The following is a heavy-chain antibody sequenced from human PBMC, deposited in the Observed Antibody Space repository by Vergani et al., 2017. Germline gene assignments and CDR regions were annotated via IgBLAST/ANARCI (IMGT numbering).Heavy chain of an antibody. Sequence: QVHLVESGGGVVQPGRSLTLSCVASGFSFRGHGMHWVRQAPGKGLEWVAMISYDGDRRDYGDFAKGRFTISRDSSKTVYLQMNSLRVDETAVYYCAKDFGGWNSISCSYYMDVWGKGTTVTVSS. D-gene: IGHD2/OR15-2a*01. V-gene: IGHV3-30*18. CDR2: ISYDGDRR. CDR1: GFSFRGHG. J-gene: IGHJ6*03. CDR3: AKDFGGWNSISCSYYMDV.